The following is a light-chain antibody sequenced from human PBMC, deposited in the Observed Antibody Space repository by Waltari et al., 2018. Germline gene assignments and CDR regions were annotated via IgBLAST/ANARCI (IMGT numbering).Light chain of an antibody. CDR3: QQSYSTWT. CDR2: AAS. V-gene: IGKV1-39*01. CDR1: QNISRY. J-gene: IGKJ1*01. Sequence: DIQMTQSPSSLSASVGDIVTITCRASQNISRYLHWYLQKPGKAPKHLIYAASSLQSRVPSRFSGSGSVTDFTLTISSLQPEDFATYYCQQSYSTWTFGQGTKVEIK.